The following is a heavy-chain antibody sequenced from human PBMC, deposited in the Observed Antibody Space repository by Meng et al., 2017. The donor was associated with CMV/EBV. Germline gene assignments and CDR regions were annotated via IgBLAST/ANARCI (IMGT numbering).Heavy chain of an antibody. Sequence: ASVKVSCKASGYTFTSYGISWVRQAPGQGLEWMGWISAYNGNTNYAQKLQGRVTMTTDTSTSTAYMELRSLRSDDTAVYYCARDQATRFLEWFPPHYYYGMDVWGQGTTVTVSS. V-gene: IGHV1-18*01. CDR3: ARDQATRFLEWFPPHYYYGMDV. CDR1: GYTFTSYG. CDR2: ISAYNGNT. D-gene: IGHD3-3*01. J-gene: IGHJ6*02.